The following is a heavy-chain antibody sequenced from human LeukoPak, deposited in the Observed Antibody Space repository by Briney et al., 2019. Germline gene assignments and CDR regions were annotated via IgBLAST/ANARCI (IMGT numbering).Heavy chain of an antibody. D-gene: IGHD3-22*01. J-gene: IGHJ6*02. CDR3: ARDGYYYDSSDYYRGYYYYGMDV. V-gene: IGHV3-11*01. CDR2: ISSSGNTI. Sequence: PGGSLRLSCAASGFTFSDYYMSWIRQAPGEGLEWVSYISSSGNTIYYADSVKGRFTISRDNAKNSLYLQMNSLRTEDTAVYYCARDGYYYDSSDYYRGYYYYGMDVWGQGTTVTVSS. CDR1: GFTFSDYY.